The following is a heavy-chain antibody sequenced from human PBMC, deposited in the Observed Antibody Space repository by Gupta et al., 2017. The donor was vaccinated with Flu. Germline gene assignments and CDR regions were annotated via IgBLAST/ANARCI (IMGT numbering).Heavy chain of an antibody. D-gene: IGHD6-19*01. Sequence: QVQLVQSGAEVEKPGAAVKVSCKPSGSTFTAYWIHWVRQAPGQGLEWMGRINPNSGSTTYAQKGQGRVTMTRDTSISTAYMELTRVTSDDTAVYYCAGIAVTGTAGSFDIWGRGTMVTVS. CDR3: AGIAVTGTAGSFDI. CDR2: INPNSGST. V-gene: IGHV1-2*06. CDR1: GSTFTAYW. J-gene: IGHJ3*02.